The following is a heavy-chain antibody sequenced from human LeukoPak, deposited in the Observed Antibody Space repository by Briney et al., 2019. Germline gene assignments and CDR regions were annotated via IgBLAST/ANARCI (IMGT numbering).Heavy chain of an antibody. V-gene: IGHV3-30*04. J-gene: IGHJ4*02. CDR2: ISYDGSNE. CDR1: GFTFSNYA. CDR3: ARDSISRGSGSYLDY. Sequence: GGSLGLSCAASGFTFSNYAMHWVRQAPGKGLEWVAVISYDGSNEYYADSVKGRFTISRDNSKNTLYLQVNSLRAEDTAVYYCARDSISRGSGSYLDYWGQGTLVTASS. D-gene: IGHD3-10*01.